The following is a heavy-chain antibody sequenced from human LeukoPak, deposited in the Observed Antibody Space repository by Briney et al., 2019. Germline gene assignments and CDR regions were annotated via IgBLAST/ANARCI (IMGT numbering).Heavy chain of an antibody. Sequence: GGSLRLSCGAPGFRFSDYYMAWIRQAPGKGLEWISYISYSGSPIDYADSMKGRSTISRDNAKNSLYLQMDSLRVEDTAVYYCARGLYSYDYWGQGTLVTVSS. CDR2: ISYSGSPI. CDR3: ARGLYSYDY. V-gene: IGHV3-11*04. D-gene: IGHD3-16*01. CDR1: GFRFSDYY. J-gene: IGHJ4*02.